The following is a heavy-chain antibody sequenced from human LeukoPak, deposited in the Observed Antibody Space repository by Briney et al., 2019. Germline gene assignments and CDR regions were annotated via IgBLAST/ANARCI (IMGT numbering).Heavy chain of an antibody. V-gene: IGHV4-61*02. CDR3: ARVVGYCSSTSCPNWFDP. J-gene: IGHJ5*02. Sequence: PSETLSLTCTVSGGSISSGSYYWSWIRQPAGKGLEWIGRIYTSGSTNYNPSLKSRVTTSVDTSKNQFSLKLSSVTAADTAVYYCARVVGYCSSTSCPNWFDPWGQGTLVTVSS. CDR1: GGSISSGSYY. CDR2: IYTSGST. D-gene: IGHD2-2*01.